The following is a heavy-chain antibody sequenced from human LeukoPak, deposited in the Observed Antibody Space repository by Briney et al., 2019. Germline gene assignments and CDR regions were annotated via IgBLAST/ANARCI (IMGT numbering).Heavy chain of an antibody. Sequence: RLGESLKISCKASGYSFTTYSIAWVRQMPGKGLEWMGIIYPGDSETRCSPSFQGQVTISADKSISTAYLLWSSLKASDTAMYYCARQEYGGIDYWGQGTLVTVSS. CDR3: ARQEYGGIDY. CDR1: GYSFTTYS. J-gene: IGHJ4*02. CDR2: IYPGDSET. V-gene: IGHV5-51*01. D-gene: IGHD4-23*01.